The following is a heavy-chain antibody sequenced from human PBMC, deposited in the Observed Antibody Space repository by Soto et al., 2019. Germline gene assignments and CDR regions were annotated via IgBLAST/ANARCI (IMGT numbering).Heavy chain of an antibody. CDR1: GFTFRSYS. Sequence: GGALRLWCAASGFTFRSYSRNWVRQAPGKGLEWASSISSSSSYIYYADSVKGRFTISRDNAKNSLYLQMNSLRAEDTAVYYCASFRYYDFWSGHIFDYWGQGTMVTVSS. CDR3: ASFRYYDFWSGHIFDY. J-gene: IGHJ4*02. V-gene: IGHV3-21*01. CDR2: ISSSSSYI. D-gene: IGHD3-3*01.